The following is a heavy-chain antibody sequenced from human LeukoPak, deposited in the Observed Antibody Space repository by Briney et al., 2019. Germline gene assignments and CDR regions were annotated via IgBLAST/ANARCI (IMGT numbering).Heavy chain of an antibody. CDR2: ISSSSSYI. CDR1: GFTFSSYS. J-gene: IGHJ4*02. Sequence: GGSLRLSCAASGFTFSSYSMNWVRQAPGKGLEWVSSISSSSSYIYYADSVKGRFTISRDNAKNSLYLQMNSLRAEDTAVYYCVRGEVYSASRFVGDLLDFWGQGTLVTVSS. D-gene: IGHD4-17*01. V-gene: IGHV3-21*01. CDR3: VRGEVYSASRFVGDLLDF.